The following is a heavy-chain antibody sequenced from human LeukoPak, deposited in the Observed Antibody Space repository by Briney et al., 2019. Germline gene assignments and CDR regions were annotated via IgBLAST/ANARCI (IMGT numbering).Heavy chain of an antibody. CDR1: GFTFNNDW. D-gene: IGHD3-10*01. CDR2: IKSKIDGETT. J-gene: IGHJ4*02. V-gene: IGHV3-15*07. Sequence: GGSLRLSCAASGFTFNNDWMNWVRQAPGKGLEWVGRIKSKIDGETTNYAEPARGRFTISRDDSKSAVYLQMNSLKIEDTAVYYCTTDLGTYYHGSQRLIPIDYWGQGTLVTVSS. CDR3: TTDLGTYYHGSQRLIPIDY.